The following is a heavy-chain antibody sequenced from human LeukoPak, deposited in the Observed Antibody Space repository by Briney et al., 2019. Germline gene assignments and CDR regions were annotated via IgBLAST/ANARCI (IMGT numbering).Heavy chain of an antibody. D-gene: IGHD6-13*01. V-gene: IGHV4-59*08. J-gene: IGHJ6*04. CDR1: GGSISTYY. CDR2: ILYSGST. CDR3: ARQAGISGIAAAAIMDV. Sequence: SETLSLTCTVSGGSISTYYWSWIRQPPGKGLEWIGYILYSGSTNYNPSLKSRVTISVDTSKNQFSLKLSSVTTADTAVYYCARQAGISGIAAAAIMDVWGKGTTVTVSS.